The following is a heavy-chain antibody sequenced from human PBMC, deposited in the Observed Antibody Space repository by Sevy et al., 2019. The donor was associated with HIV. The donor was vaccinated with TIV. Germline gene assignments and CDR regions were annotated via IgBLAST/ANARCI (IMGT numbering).Heavy chain of an antibody. V-gene: IGHV3-21*01. Sequence: GGSLRLSCAASGFTFSSYSMNWVPQAPGKGLEWVSSISSSSSYIYYADSVKGRFTISRDNAKNSLYLQMNSLRAEDTAVYYCAKLRLGELSSDAFDIWGQGTMVTVSS. D-gene: IGHD3-16*02. J-gene: IGHJ3*02. CDR3: AKLRLGELSSDAFDI. CDR2: ISSSSSYI. CDR1: GFTFSSYS.